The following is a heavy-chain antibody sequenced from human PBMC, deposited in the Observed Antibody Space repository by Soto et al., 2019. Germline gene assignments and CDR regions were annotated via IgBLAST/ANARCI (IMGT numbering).Heavy chain of an antibody. Sequence: PGGSLRLSCAASGFTFSSYWMSWVRQAPGKGLEWVANIKQDGSEKYYVDSVKGRFTISRDNAKNSLYLQMNSLRAEDTAVYYCAREEPTTDPNDWYFDYWGQGTLVTVSS. CDR2: IKQDGSEK. V-gene: IGHV3-7*01. CDR3: AREEPTTDPNDWYFDY. D-gene: IGHD3-9*01. CDR1: GFTFSSYW. J-gene: IGHJ4*02.